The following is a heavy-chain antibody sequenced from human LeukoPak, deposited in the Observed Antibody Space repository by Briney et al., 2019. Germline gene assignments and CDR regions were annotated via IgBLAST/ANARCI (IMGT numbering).Heavy chain of an antibody. CDR1: GYTFTSYG. V-gene: IGHV1-18*01. Sequence: ASVKVSCKASGYTFTSYGITWVRQAPGQGLEWMGWISAYNGNTNYAQKLQGRVTMTTDTSTSTAYMELRSLRSDDTAVYYCAKQWLVLKKYYFDYWGQGTLVTVSS. D-gene: IGHD6-19*01. J-gene: IGHJ4*02. CDR3: AKQWLVLKKYYFDY. CDR2: ISAYNGNT.